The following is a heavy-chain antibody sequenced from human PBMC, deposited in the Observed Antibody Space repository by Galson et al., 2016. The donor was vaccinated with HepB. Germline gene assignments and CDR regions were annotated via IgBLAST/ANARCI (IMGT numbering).Heavy chain of an antibody. CDR3: ARDKSKITMTD. CDR1: GYNFNNYG. J-gene: IGHJ4*02. CDR2: ISIYNGNT. Sequence: SVKVSCKASGYNFNNYGIHWVRQAPGQGLEWMGWISIYNGNTNYAQKVQGRVTMTTDTSTSTAYLELRSLRSDDTAVYYCARDKSKITMTDWGQGTLATVSS. V-gene: IGHV1-18*01. D-gene: IGHD3-22*01.